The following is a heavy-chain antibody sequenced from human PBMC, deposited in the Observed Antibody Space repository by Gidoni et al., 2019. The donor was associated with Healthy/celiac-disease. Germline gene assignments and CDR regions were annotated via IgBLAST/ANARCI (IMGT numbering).Heavy chain of an antibody. CDR1: GGTFSSYA. CDR3: ARDSEE. Sequence: QVQLVQSGAEVKKPGSSVKLACRASGGTFSSYAISWVRQAPGQGLEWMGRVIPILGIANYAQKYHNNVTITANNSTSTAYMELSSLGSEDTALYYCARDSEEWGQGTLVTVSS. J-gene: IGHJ4*02. V-gene: IGHV1-69*04. CDR2: VIPILGIA.